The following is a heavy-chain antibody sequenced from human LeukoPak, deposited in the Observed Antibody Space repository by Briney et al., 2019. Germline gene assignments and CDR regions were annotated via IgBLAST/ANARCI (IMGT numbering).Heavy chain of an antibody. V-gene: IGHV5-51*01. J-gene: IGHJ4*02. CDR3: ARHSRVSGLTGY. CDR2: IYPGDSDT. D-gene: IGHD2-15*01. Sequence: GESLKISCQTSGYSFTSYWIGWVRQMPGKGLEWMGFIYPGDSDTRYSPSFQGQVTISADKSISSAYLQWSSLEASDTGIYYCARHSRVSGLTGYWGQGTLVTVSS. CDR1: GYSFTSYW.